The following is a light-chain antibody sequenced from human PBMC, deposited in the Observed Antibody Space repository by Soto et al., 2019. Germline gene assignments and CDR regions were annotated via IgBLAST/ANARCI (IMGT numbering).Light chain of an antibody. CDR1: SSDVGGYNY. CDR3: RSYTSSSTLYV. Sequence: QSALTQPASVSGSPGQSITISCTGTSSDVGGYNYVSWYQQHPGKAPKLMIYDVSNRPSGVSNRFSGSKSGNTASLTISGLQAEDEADYYCRSYTSSSTLYVFRTGTK. J-gene: IGLJ1*01. V-gene: IGLV2-14*01. CDR2: DVS.